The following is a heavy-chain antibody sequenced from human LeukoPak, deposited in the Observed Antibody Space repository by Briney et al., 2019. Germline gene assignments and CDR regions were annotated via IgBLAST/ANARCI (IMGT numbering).Heavy chain of an antibody. CDR3: AKGVTGLYYFDY. D-gene: IGHD3-16*01. V-gene: IGHV3-23*01. J-gene: IGHJ4*02. CDR2: ISSSGSGGNT. CDR1: GVTLSNYA. Sequence: PGGSLRLSCVASGVTLSNYAMSWARQAPGKGLEWVSGISSSGSGGNTYYADSVKGRFTISRDNSKNMLYLQMNSLRAEDTAVYYCAKGVTGLYYFDYWGQGSLVTVSS.